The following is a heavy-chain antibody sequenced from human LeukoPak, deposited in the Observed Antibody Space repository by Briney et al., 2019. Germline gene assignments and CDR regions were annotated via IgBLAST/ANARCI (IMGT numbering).Heavy chain of an antibody. V-gene: IGHV1-18*01. CDR1: GYTFTSYG. D-gene: IGHD6-13*01. Sequence: ASVTVSCKASGYTFTSYGISWVRQAPGQGLEWMGWISAYNGNTNYAQKLQGRVTMTTDTSTSTAYMELRILRSDDTAVYYCARGVPPVGIAATPNHYSYGMDVWGQGTTVTVSS. CDR3: ARGVPPVGIAATPNHYSYGMDV. CDR2: ISAYNGNT. J-gene: IGHJ6*02.